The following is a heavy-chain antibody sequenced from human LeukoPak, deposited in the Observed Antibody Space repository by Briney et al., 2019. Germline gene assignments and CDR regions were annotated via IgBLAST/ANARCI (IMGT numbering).Heavy chain of an antibody. Sequence: SETLSLTCAVSGGSISSSNWWSWVRPPPGKGLEWIGEIYHSGSTNYNPSLKSRVTISVDKSKNQFSLKLSSVTAADTAVYYCARRVRGVISFDYWGQGTLVTVSS. CDR3: ARRVRGVISFDY. J-gene: IGHJ4*02. D-gene: IGHD3-10*01. CDR2: IYHSGST. V-gene: IGHV4-4*02. CDR1: GGSISSSNW.